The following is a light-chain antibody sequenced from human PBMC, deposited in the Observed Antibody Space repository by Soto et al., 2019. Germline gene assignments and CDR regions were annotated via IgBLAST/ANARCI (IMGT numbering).Light chain of an antibody. CDR2: DTF. V-gene: IGKV3-11*01. CDR3: QHRTSRYT. CDR1: QSVNSY. J-gene: IGKJ2*01. Sequence: EIVLTQSPAPPSLSPGDRSTLPCTASQSVNSYLAWYQHRPGQAPRLLIYDTFNRATGVPARFSGSGSGTDFTLTISSLKPGEFAVDYCQHRTSRYTFGQGTKVEIK.